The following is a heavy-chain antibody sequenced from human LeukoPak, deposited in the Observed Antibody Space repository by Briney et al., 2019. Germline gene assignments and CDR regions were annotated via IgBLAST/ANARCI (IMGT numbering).Heavy chain of an antibody. V-gene: IGHV3-21*01. CDR2: ISSSNGDI. J-gene: IGHJ5*01. CDR3: VRDADGGNSWFDS. D-gene: IGHD4-23*01. Sequence: GGSLRLSCAASGFTFSNAWMSWVRQAPRKGLEWVSWISSSNGDIYYADSVRGRFTISRDDAKKSLYLQMNSLRAEDTAVYYCVRDADGGNSWFDSWGQGTLVTVSS. CDR1: GFTFSNAW.